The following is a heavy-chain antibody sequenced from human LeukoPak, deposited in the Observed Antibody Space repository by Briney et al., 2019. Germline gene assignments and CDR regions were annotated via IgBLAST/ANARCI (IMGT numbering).Heavy chain of an antibody. CDR2: INWNGGST. CDR1: GFTFDDYG. V-gene: IGHV3-20*04. Sequence: GGSLRLSCAASGFTFDDYGMSWVRQAPGKGLEWVSGINWNGGSTGYANSVKGRFTISRDNAKNSLYLQMNSLRAEDTALYYCARRLSYYVSIRPYYYYMDVWGKGTTVTVSS. CDR3: ARRLSYYVSIRPYYYYMDV. J-gene: IGHJ6*03. D-gene: IGHD3-22*01.